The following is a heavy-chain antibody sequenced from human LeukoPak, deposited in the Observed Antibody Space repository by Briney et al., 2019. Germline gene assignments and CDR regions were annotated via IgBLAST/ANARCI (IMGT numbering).Heavy chain of an antibody. Sequence: ASVKVSCRASGYTFTSYGISWVRQAPGQGLEWMGWTSAHNDDTNYAETLQGRLTMTTDISTSTAYMELTSLRSDDTAVYYCARDWDSRNDYFDPWGQGTLVIVSS. D-gene: IGHD1-1*01. V-gene: IGHV1-18*01. CDR2: TSAHNDDT. J-gene: IGHJ4*02. CDR3: ARDWDSRNDYFDP. CDR1: GYTFTSYG.